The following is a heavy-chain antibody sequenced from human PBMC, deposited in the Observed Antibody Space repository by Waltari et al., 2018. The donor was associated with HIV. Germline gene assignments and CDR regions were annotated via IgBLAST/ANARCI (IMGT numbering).Heavy chain of an antibody. CDR3: ARDRFCNGNGCSPSDAFDV. J-gene: IGHJ3*01. V-gene: IGHV4-30-2*06. CDR1: GESVGSSGFS. Sequence: QLRLQESGSGLLKPSQTLSLTCNVSGESVGSSGFSWSWIRQSPGKGLEWIGYIYYTGGTYYNPSLKGRVNISLDRSKHQFSLRLSYVSAADTAVYYCARDRFCNGNGCSPSDAFDVWGQGRMVTVSS. CDR2: IYYTGGT. D-gene: IGHD2-15*01.